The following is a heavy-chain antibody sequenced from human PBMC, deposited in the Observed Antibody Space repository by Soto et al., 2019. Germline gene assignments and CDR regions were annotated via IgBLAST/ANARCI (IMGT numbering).Heavy chain of an antibody. Sequence: QVQLVQSGAEVKKPGSSVKVSCKASGGTFSSYAISWVRQAPGQGLEWLGGIIPLFGTPNYAQKFEGRVTITADESTSTGDMELSSVCSEDTAVYYCVLAQVRASSGWYVLDYWGQGSMVVVSS. CDR3: VLAQVRASSGWYVLDY. CDR1: GGTFSSYA. V-gene: IGHV1-69*12. CDR2: IIPLFGTP. D-gene: IGHD6-19*01. J-gene: IGHJ4*02.